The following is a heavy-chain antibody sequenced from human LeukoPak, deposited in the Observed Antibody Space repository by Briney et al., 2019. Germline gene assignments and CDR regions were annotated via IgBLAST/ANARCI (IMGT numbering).Heavy chain of an antibody. CDR3: SRDHYDYVWGSFRFEYYGMDV. CDR1: GFTFGDYS. J-gene: IGHJ6*02. D-gene: IGHD3-16*02. CDR2: LRSKTFGGTT. Sequence: PGGSLRLSCTASGFTFGDYSMSWLRQAPGKGLEWVGFLRSKTFGGTTDYAASVKGRFTISRDDSKGIAYLQMNSLKTEDTAVYYCSRDHYDYVWGSFRFEYYGMDVWGQGTTVTVSS. V-gene: IGHV3-49*03.